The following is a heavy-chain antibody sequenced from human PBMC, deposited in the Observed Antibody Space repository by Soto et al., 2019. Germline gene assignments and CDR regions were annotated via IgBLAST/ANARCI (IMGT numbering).Heavy chain of an antibody. CDR2: IIPIFGTA. CDR3: ASNLYYYYGMDV. CDR1: GGTFSSYA. Sequence: GASVKVSCKASGGTFSSYAISWVRQAPGQGLEWMGGIIPIFGTANYAQKFQGRVTITADESTSTAYMELSSLRSEDTAVYYCASNLYYYYGMDVWGQETTVTVSS. J-gene: IGHJ6*02. V-gene: IGHV1-69*13.